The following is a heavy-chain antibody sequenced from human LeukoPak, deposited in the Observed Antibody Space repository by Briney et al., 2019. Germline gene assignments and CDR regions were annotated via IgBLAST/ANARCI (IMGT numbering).Heavy chain of an antibody. V-gene: IGHV3-7*05. J-gene: IGHJ4*02. CDR1: GFRFSTYW. CDR2: INQDGSEK. Sequence: GGSLRLSCAASGFRFSTYWMTWVRQAPGKGLKWVANINQDGSEKYYVDSVKGRFTISRDNAKNLLYLQMNSLRAEDTAVYYCASHPHYGATPYFDYWGQGTLVTVSS. D-gene: IGHD4-17*01. CDR3: ASHPHYGATPYFDY.